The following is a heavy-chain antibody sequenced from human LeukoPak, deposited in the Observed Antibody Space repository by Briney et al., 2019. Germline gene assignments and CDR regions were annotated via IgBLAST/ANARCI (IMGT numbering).Heavy chain of an antibody. J-gene: IGHJ5*02. CDR3: ARHRSSGRKLSWFDP. V-gene: IGHV4-59*08. D-gene: IGHD6-19*01. Sequence: VKPSETLSLTCTVSGGSISSYYWSWIRQPPGKGLEWIGYIYYSGSTNYNPSLKSRVTISVDTSKNQFSLKLSSVTAADTAVYYCARHRSSGRKLSWFDPWGQGTLVTVSS. CDR1: GGSISSYY. CDR2: IYYSGST.